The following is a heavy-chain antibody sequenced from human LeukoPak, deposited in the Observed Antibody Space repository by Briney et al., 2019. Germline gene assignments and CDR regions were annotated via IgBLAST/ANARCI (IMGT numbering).Heavy chain of an antibody. Sequence: GGSLRLSCAASGFIFSNAWMNWVRQAPGKGLEWVGRIKSKTDGGTTDYAAPVKGRFTISRDDSKNTLYLQMNSLKTEDTAVYYCTTGAYYDFWSGYYSENFDYWGQGTLVTVSS. CDR2: IKSKTDGGTT. J-gene: IGHJ4*02. D-gene: IGHD3-3*01. V-gene: IGHV3-15*07. CDR3: TTGAYYDFWSGYYSENFDY. CDR1: GFIFSNAW.